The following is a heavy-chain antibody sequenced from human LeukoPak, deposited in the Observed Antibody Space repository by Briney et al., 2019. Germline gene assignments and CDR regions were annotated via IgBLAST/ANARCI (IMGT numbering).Heavy chain of an antibody. D-gene: IGHD3-10*01. J-gene: IGHJ3*02. Sequence: SQTLSLTCAISGDSVSSNSAAWTWIRQSPSRGLEWLGRTYYRSKWYNDYAVSVKSRIPINPDTSKNQFSLQLNSVTPEDTAVYYCARERMVRGVIIRFAFDIWRQGTMVTVSS. CDR3: ARERMVRGVIIRFAFDI. CDR2: TYYRSKWYN. V-gene: IGHV6-1*01. CDR1: GDSVSSNSAA.